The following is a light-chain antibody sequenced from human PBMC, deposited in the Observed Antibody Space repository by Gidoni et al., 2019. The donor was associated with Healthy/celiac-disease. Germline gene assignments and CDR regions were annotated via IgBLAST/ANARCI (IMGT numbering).Light chain of an antibody. CDR1: QSVSSY. J-gene: IGKJ3*01. CDR3: QQRSNWPF. CDR2: DAS. Sequence: EIVLTQSPATLSLSPGERATLSCTASQSVSSYLAWYQQKPGQAPRLLIDDASNRATGIPARFSGSGSGTDFTLTISRLEPEDFAVYYCQQRSNWPFFGPGTKVDIK. V-gene: IGKV3-11*01.